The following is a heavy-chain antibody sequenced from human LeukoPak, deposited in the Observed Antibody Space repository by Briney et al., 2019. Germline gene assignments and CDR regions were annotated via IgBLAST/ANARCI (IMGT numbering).Heavy chain of an antibody. J-gene: IGHJ4*02. V-gene: IGHV3-21*04. Sequence: NTGGSLRLSCAASGFTFSSYSMNWVRQAPGKGLEWVSSISSSSSYIYYADSVKGRFTISRGNAKNTLYLQMNSLRAEDTALYYCAKDVNSSGYYLGFDYWGQGTLVTVSS. D-gene: IGHD3-22*01. CDR3: AKDVNSSGYYLGFDY. CDR1: GFTFSSYS. CDR2: ISSSSSYI.